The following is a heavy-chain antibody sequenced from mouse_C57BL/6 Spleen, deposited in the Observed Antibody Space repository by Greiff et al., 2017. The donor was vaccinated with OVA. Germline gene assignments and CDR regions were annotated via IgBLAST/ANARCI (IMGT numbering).Heavy chain of an antibody. Sequence: QVQLQQSGAELVRPGTSVKVSCKASGYAFTNYLIEWVKQRPGQGLEWIGVINPGSGGTNYNEKFKGKATLTADKSSSTAYMQLSSLTSEDSAVYFCARSGKGGFDYWGQGTTLTVSS. CDR1: GYAFTNYL. J-gene: IGHJ2*01. D-gene: IGHD4-1*01. V-gene: IGHV1-54*01. CDR3: ARSGKGGFDY. CDR2: INPGSGGT.